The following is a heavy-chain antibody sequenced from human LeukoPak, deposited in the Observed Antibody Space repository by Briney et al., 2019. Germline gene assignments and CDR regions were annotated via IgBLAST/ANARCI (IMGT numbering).Heavy chain of an antibody. V-gene: IGHV7-4-1*02. D-gene: IGHD5-18*01. CDR3: ARDKAFGYSYGFHFFDY. Sequence: ASVKVSCKASGYTFTSYGISWVRQAPGQGLEWMGWINTNTGNPTYAQGFTGRFVFSLDTSVSTAYLQISSLKAEDTAVYYCARDKAFGYSYGFHFFDYWGQGTLVTVSS. CDR2: INTNTGNP. J-gene: IGHJ4*02. CDR1: GYTFTSYG.